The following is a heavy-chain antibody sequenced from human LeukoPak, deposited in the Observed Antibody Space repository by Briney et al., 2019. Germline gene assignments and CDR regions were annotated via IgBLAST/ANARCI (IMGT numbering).Heavy chain of an antibody. CDR3: AKVRHPYGPPDQYFDH. CDR2: ISGSGGGT. J-gene: IGHJ4*02. V-gene: IGHV3-23*01. Sequence: GGSLRLSCAASGFTFYNYAMSWVRQATGKGLEWVSAISGSGGGTYYADSVRGRFTISRDNSKNTLNLQMNSLRAEDTAVYYCAKVRHPYGPPDQYFDHWGQGTLVTVSS. D-gene: IGHD3-10*01. CDR1: GFTFYNYA.